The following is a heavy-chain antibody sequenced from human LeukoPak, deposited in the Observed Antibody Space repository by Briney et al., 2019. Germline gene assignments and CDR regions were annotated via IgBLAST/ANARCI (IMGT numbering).Heavy chain of an antibody. CDR1: GGTFSSYA. J-gene: IGHJ4*02. V-gene: IGHV1-69*04. D-gene: IGHD3-9*01. CDR3: ARASGGWYDILTGYYKLDY. Sequence: SVKVSCKASGGTFSSYAISWVRQTPGQGLEWMGRIIPILGIANYAQKFQGRVTITADKSTSTAYMELSSLRSEDTAVYYCARASGGWYDILTGYYKLDYWGQGTLVTVSS. CDR2: IIPILGIA.